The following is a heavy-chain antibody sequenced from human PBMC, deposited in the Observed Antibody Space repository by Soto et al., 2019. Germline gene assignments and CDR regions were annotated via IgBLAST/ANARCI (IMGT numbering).Heavy chain of an antibody. V-gene: IGHV1-69*13. CDR3: ARVQVAATGEYYYYGMDV. D-gene: IGHD2-15*01. J-gene: IGHJ6*02. CDR2: IIPIFGTA. Sequence: GASVKVSCKASGGTFSSYAISWVRQAPGQGLEWMGGIIPIFGTANYAQKFQGRVTITADESTSTAYMELSSLRSEDTAVYYCARVQVAATGEYYYYGMDVWGQGTTVTVSS. CDR1: GGTFSSYA.